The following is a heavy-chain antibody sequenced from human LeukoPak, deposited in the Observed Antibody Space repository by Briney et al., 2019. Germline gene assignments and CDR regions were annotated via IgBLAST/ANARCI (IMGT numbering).Heavy chain of an antibody. CDR3: ATWSSGWQFDY. D-gene: IGHD6-19*01. V-gene: IGHV3-7*05. J-gene: IGHJ4*02. Sequence: GGSLRLSCAASGFTFSKSWMTWVRQAPGKGLQWVAHIKEDGGETYYAESVKGRFTVSRDNGKTSVYLQMNSLRAEDTAVYYCATWSSGWQFDYWGQGTLVSSP. CDR2: IKEDGGET. CDR1: GFTFSKSW.